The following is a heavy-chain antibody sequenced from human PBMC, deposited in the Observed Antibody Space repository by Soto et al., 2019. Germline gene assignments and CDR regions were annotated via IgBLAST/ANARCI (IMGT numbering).Heavy chain of an antibody. CDR2: ISGSGGIT. V-gene: IGHV3-23*01. D-gene: IGHD1-1*01. CDR1: GFTFSNYA. J-gene: IGHJ4*02. CDR3: EKDANWEDHY. Sequence: EVQLLESGGGLVQPGGSLRLSCAASGFTFSNYAMTWVRQAPGKGLEWVSFISGSGGITYYADSVKGRFTISRDNSKNTLYLQMRSLRAEDTAIYYCEKDANWEDHYWGQGTLVTVSS.